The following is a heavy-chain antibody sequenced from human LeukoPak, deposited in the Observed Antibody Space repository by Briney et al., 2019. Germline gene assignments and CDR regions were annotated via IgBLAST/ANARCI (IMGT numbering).Heavy chain of an antibody. D-gene: IGHD3-22*01. CDR2: LNPSGGST. CDR1: GYTFTSYY. CDR3: ARGESSYYYDSSVPI. Sequence: ASVKVSCKASGYTFTSYYMRWVRQAPGQGLEWMGILNPSGGSTSYAQKFQGKVTMTRDTSTSTVYMELISLRSEDTAVYYCARGESSYYYDSSVPIWGQGTMVTVSS. J-gene: IGHJ3*02. V-gene: IGHV1-46*03.